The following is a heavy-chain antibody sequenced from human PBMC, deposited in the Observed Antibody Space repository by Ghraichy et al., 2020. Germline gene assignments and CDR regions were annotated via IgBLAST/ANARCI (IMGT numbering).Heavy chain of an antibody. D-gene: IGHD1-1*01. CDR3: ARGLGTTSPYYYYGMDV. V-gene: IGHV1-18*04. J-gene: IGHJ6*02. CDR2: ISAYNGNT. Sequence: SVKVSCKASGYTFTSYGISWVRQAPGQGLEWMGWISAYNGNTNYAQKLQGRVTMTTDTSTNTAYMELRSLRSDDTAVYYCARGLGTTSPYYYYGMDVWGQGTTVTVSS. CDR1: GYTFTSYG.